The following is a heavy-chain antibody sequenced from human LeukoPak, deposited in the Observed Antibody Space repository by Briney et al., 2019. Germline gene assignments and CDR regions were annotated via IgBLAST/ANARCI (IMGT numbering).Heavy chain of an antibody. CDR2: IGGSGGST. J-gene: IGHJ4*02. D-gene: IGHD5-24*01. Sequence: GGSLRLSCAASGFTFSSYAMSWVRQAPGKGLEWVSAIGGSGGSTYYADSVKGRFTISRDNAKNSLYLQMNSLRAEDTAVYYCARDDGYSNFDYWGQGTLVTVSS. CDR1: GFTFSSYA. CDR3: ARDDGYSNFDY. V-gene: IGHV3-23*01.